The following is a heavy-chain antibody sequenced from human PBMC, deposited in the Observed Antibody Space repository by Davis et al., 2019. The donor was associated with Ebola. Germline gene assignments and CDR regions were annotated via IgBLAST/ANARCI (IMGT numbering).Heavy chain of an antibody. V-gene: IGHV3-30-3*01. Sequence: GGSLRLSCAASGFTFDDYAMHWVRQAPGKGLEWVAVISYDGSNKYYADSVKGRFTISRDNSKNTLYLQMNSLRAEDTAVYYCARDLATVTPYYFDYWGQGTLVTVSS. J-gene: IGHJ4*02. CDR3: ARDLATVTPYYFDY. CDR2: ISYDGSNK. CDR1: GFTFDDYA. D-gene: IGHD4-17*01.